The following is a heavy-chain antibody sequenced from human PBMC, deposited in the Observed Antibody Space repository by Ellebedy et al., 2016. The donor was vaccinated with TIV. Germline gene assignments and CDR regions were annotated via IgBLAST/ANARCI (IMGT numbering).Heavy chain of an antibody. V-gene: IGHV3-23*01. CDR2: ISASGGSR. CDR3: GRGSTGNYYAMDV. D-gene: IGHD1-1*01. CDR1: GFTFSSYA. Sequence: GESLKISXAASGFTFSSYAMTWVRQAPGKGLEWVATISASGGSRFYADSLKGRFTISRDNSKNTLYLQMNSLRAEDTAVYYCGRGSTGNYYAMDVWGQGTTVTVSS. J-gene: IGHJ6*02.